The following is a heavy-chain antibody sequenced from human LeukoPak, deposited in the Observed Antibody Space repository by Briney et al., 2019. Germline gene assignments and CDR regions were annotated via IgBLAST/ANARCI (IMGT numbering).Heavy chain of an antibody. Sequence: GGSLRLSCAASGFTFSNYWMSWVRQAPGKGLEWVANIKQDGSENYYVDSVKGRFNISRDNAKNSLYLQMNSLRAEDTAVNYCARGDPDYYDSSGYRYWGQGILVTVSS. J-gene: IGHJ4*02. CDR1: GFTFSNYW. D-gene: IGHD3-22*01. CDR2: IKQDGSEN. V-gene: IGHV3-7*01. CDR3: ARGDPDYYDSSGYRY.